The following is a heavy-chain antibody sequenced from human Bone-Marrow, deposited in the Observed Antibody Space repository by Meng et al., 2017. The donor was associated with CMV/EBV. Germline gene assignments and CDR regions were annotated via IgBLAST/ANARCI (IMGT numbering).Heavy chain of an antibody. CDR3: ARDVHCSSTSCYPHYYYYYGMDV. Sequence: GESLKISCAASGFTFSSYAMSWVRQAPGKGLEWVSAISGSGGSTYHADSVKGRFTISRDNSKNTLYLQMNSLRAEDTAVYYCARDVHCSSTSCYPHYYYYYGMDVWGQGTTVTVSS. V-gene: IGHV3-23*01. J-gene: IGHJ6*01. CDR1: GFTFSSYA. D-gene: IGHD2-2*01. CDR2: ISGSGGST.